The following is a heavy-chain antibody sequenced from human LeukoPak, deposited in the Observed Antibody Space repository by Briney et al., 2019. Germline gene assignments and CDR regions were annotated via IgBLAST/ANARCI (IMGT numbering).Heavy chain of an antibody. D-gene: IGHD6-13*01. CDR2: LSGSGDST. CDR3: AKPKAASSGTGRYFDY. J-gene: IGHJ4*02. V-gene: IGHV3-23*01. CDR1: GFTFSNYP. Sequence: GGPLRLSCAASGFTFSNYPMSWFGKAPGRGLKWVEALSGSGDSTYYADSVKGRFTVSRDNSKNTLYLQMSGLRAEDTALYYCAKPKAASSGTGRYFDYWGQGTLVTVSS.